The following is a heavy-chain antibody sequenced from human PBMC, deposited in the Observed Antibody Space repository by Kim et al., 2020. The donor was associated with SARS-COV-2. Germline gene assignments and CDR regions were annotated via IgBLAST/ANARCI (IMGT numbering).Heavy chain of an antibody. V-gene: IGHV4-59*01. CDR2: IYYSGST. D-gene: IGHD4-17*01. CDR1: GGSISSYY. CDR3: ARARYDYGDYLNYYYYGMDV. J-gene: IGHJ6*02. Sequence: SETLSLTCTVSGGSISSYYWSWIRQPPGKGLEWIGYIYYSGSTNYNPSLKSRVTISVDTSKNQFSLKLSSVTAADTAVYYCARARYDYGDYLNYYYYGMDVWGQGTTVTVSS.